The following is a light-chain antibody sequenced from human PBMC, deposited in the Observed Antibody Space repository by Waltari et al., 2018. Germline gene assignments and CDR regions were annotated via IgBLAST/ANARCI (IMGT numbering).Light chain of an antibody. Sequence: QSALTQPRSVSGSPGQSVTISCAGTGSDVGDFNSVSWYQQHPGKAPRLVIFDVTQRPSGVPDRFSGSKPGTSASLTVSGLQAEDEADYYCCSYAGIWVFGGGTKLTVL. CDR3: CSYAGIWV. CDR1: GSDVGDFNS. CDR2: DVT. V-gene: IGLV2-11*01. J-gene: IGLJ3*02.